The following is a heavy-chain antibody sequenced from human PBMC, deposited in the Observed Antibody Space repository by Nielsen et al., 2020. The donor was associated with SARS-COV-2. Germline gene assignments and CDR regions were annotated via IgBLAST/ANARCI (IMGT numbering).Heavy chain of an antibody. D-gene: IGHD2-8*01. CDR2: INHSGST. J-gene: IGHJ6*03. CDR1: GGSFSGYY. Sequence: GSLRLSCAVYGGSFSGYYWSWIRQPPGKGLEWIGEINHSGSTTYNPSLQRRVTMSVDTSKNQFSLRLSSVTAADSAVYYCARGVHASDQYYYYYYMDVWGTGTTVTVSS. CDR3: ARGVHASDQYYYYYYMDV. V-gene: IGHV4-34*01.